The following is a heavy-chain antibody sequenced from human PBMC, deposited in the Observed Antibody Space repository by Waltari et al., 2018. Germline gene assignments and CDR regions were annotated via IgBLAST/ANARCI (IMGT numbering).Heavy chain of an antibody. V-gene: IGHV1-2*02. J-gene: IGHJ6*02. D-gene: IGHD3-22*01. CDR1: GYTFTGSY. CDR3: ARPGVVNHYYYGMDV. Sequence: QVQLVQSGAEVKKPGASVKVSCKASGYTFTGSYMHWVRQAPGQGLEWMGWINPNSGDTNYAQKFQGRVTMTRDTSISTAYMELSRLRSDDTAVYYCARPGVVNHYYYGMDVWGQGTTVTVSS. CDR2: INPNSGDT.